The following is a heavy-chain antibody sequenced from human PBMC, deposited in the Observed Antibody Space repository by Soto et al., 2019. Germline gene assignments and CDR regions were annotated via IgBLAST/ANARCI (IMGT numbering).Heavy chain of an antibody. CDR2: IYHSGST. V-gene: IGHV4-30-2*01. CDR3: ERDQGTGEFVY. J-gene: IGHJ4*02. CDR1: GGSISSGGYS. D-gene: IGHD4-17*01. Sequence: PSETLSLTCAVSGGSISSGGYSWSWIRQPPGKGLEWIGYIYHSGSTYYNPSLKSRVTISVDRSKNQFSLKLSSVTAADTAVYYCERDQGTGEFVYWGQGTLVTVSS.